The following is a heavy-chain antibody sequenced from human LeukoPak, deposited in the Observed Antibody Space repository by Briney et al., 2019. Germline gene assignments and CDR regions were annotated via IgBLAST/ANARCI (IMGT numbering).Heavy chain of an antibody. J-gene: IGHJ4*02. Sequence: SETLSLTCTVSGGSISSSSSYWGWIRQPPGKGLEWIGSIYYSGSTYYNPSLKSRVTILVDTSKNQFSLKLSSVTAADTAVYYCARDRHKLVDIVAGILDYWGQGTLVTVSS. CDR1: GGSISSSSSY. CDR2: IYYSGST. CDR3: ARDRHKLVDIVAGILDY. D-gene: IGHD5-12*01. V-gene: IGHV4-39*07.